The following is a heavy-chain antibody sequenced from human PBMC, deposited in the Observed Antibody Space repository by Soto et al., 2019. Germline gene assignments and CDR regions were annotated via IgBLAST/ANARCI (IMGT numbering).Heavy chain of an antibody. CDR2: TTSSSIYK. V-gene: IGHV3-21*01. J-gene: IGHJ6*02. D-gene: IGHD2-21*01. Sequence: KPGGSLRLSCAASGFTFSDYTMNWVRQAPGKGLEWVSSTTSSSIYKYYGDSVRGRFTISRDNAQNSLYLEMNSLRAEDTAVYYCERVRREGIAIAQMDVWGQGTTVTVSS. CDR3: ERVRREGIAIAQMDV. CDR1: GFTFSDYT.